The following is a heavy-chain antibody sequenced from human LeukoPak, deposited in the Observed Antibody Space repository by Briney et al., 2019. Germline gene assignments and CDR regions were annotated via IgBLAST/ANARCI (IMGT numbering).Heavy chain of an antibody. J-gene: IGHJ6*02. Sequence: GGSWRPSCAASGFTLISYDMHCVRQATGKGPGWVSAIGTAGDTYYPDSVKGRFTTSSENAKNSLYLQMNRLRAGNTAVYYCATGTGPPYYYYGMDVWGQGTTVTVSS. CDR1: GFTLISYD. D-gene: IGHD1-14*01. V-gene: IGHV3-13*04. CDR2: IGTAGDT. CDR3: ATGTGPPYYYYGMDV.